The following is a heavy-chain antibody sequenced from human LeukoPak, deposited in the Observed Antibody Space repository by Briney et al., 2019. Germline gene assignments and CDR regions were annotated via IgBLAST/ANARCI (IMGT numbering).Heavy chain of an antibody. CDR1: GFKFDDNA. Sequence: PGGSLRLSCAAPGFKFDDNAMHWVRQAPGKGLEWVSGISWNSGSIGYADSVKGRFTISRDNAKNSLYLQMNSLRADDTAVYYCAKAQDPIAAAGTSPFDYWGQGTLVTVSS. CDR3: AKAQDPIAAAGTSPFDY. J-gene: IGHJ4*02. V-gene: IGHV3-9*01. D-gene: IGHD6-13*01. CDR2: ISWNSGSI.